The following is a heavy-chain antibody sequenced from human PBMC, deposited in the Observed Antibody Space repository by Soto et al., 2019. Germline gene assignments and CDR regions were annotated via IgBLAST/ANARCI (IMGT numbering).Heavy chain of an antibody. J-gene: IGHJ4*02. CDR1: GGSISSGGYY. CDR2: IYYSGST. CDR3: ARGSSGSPLDY. Sequence: PWETLSLTCTVSGGSISSGGYYWSWIRQHPGKGLEWIGYIYYSGSTYYNPSLKSRVTISVDTSKNQFSLKLSSVTAADTAVYYCARGSSGSPLDYWGQGTLVTVSS. V-gene: IGHV4-31*03. D-gene: IGHD3-22*01.